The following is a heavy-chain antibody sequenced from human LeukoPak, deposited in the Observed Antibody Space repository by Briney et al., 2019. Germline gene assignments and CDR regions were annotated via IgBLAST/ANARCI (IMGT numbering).Heavy chain of an antibody. J-gene: IGHJ6*02. V-gene: IGHV1-69*13. CDR2: IIPIFGTA. D-gene: IGHD5-18*01. CDR1: GDTFSSYA. CDR3: ARGATVDTAMVTKYYYYGMDV. Sequence: SVKVSCKASGDTFSSYAISWVRQAPGQGLEWMGGIIPIFGTANYAQKFQGRVTITADESTSTAYMELSSLRSEDTAVYYCARGATVDTAMVTKYYYYGMDVWGQGTTVTVSS.